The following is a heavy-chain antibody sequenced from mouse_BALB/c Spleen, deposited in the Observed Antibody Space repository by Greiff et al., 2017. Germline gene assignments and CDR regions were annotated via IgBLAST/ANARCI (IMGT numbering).Heavy chain of an antibody. D-gene: IGHD2-4*01. V-gene: IGHV14-3*02. J-gene: IGHJ4*01. CDR1: GFNIKDTY. CDR2: IDPANGNT. CDR3: ARGNDYGGVMDY. Sequence: VQLQQSGAELVKPGASVKLSCTASGFNIKDTYMHWVKQRPEQGLEWIGRIDPANGNTKYAPKFQGKATITADTSSNTAYLQLSSLTSEDTAVYYCARGNDYGGVMDYWGQGTSVTVSS.